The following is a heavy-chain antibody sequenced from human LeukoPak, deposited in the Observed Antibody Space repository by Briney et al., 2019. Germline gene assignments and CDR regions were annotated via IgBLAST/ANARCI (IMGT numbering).Heavy chain of an antibody. Sequence: PGGSLRLSCAASGFTFSSYWMSWVRQAPGKGLEWVANIKQDGSEKYYVDSVKGRFTISRDNAKNSLYLQMNSLRAEDTAVYYCARDGEYSTLGAFDISGQGTMVTVSS. CDR2: IKQDGSEK. J-gene: IGHJ3*02. V-gene: IGHV3-7*01. CDR3: ARDGEYSTLGAFDI. CDR1: GFTFSSYW. D-gene: IGHD6-13*01.